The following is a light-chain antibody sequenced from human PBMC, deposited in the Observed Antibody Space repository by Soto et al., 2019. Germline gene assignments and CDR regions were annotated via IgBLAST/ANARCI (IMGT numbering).Light chain of an antibody. Sequence: QPVLTQSSSASASLASSVKLTCALSSGHSSYIIAWHQQQPGKAPRYLMKLEGSGSYNKGSGVPDRFSGSSSGADRYLTISNLQSEYEADYYCETGDSKTRVFGGGTKLTVL. CDR1: SGHSSYI. J-gene: IGLJ3*02. CDR3: ETGDSKTRV. CDR2: LEGSGSY. V-gene: IGLV4-60*03.